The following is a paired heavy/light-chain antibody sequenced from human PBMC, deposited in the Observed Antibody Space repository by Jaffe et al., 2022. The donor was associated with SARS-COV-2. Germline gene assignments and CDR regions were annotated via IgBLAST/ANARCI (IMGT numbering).Light chain of an antibody. J-gene: IGLJ2*01. CDR2: DVT. Sequence: QSALTQPASVSGSPGQSITISCTGTSSDVGSFNYVSWYQQHPDKAPKLMIYDVTNRPSGVSNRFSGSKSGNTASLTISGLQAEDEADYYCSSYTSSSTLIFGGGTKLTVL. CDR3: SSYTSSSTLI. CDR1: SSDVGSFNY. V-gene: IGLV2-14*03.
Heavy chain of an antibody. D-gene: IGHD5-18*01. V-gene: IGHV4-59*01. CDR3: ARANSYGLDQDY. J-gene: IGHJ4*02. CDR1: GGSIINYY. Sequence: QVQLQESGPGLVKPSETLSLTCTVSGGSIINYYWSWIRQPPGKGLEWIGYVYYTGSTSYNPSLKSRVTISVDTSKNQFSLKLSSVTAADTAIYYCARANSYGLDQDYWGQGTLVTVSS. CDR2: VYYTGST.